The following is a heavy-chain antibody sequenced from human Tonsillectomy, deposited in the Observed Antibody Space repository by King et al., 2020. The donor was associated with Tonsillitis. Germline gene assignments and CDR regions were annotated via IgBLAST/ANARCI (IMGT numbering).Heavy chain of an antibody. CDR1: GGSISSGSYY. Sequence: QLQESGPGLVKPSQTLSLTCTVSGGSISSGSYYWSWIRQPAGKGLEWIGRFYSSGGTDYNPSLKSRATISVDTSKNQFSLKLSSVTAADMAVYYCARGGRVANCGDDCYSPEFFQYWGQGTLVTVSS. V-gene: IGHV4-61*02. CDR2: FYSSGGT. CDR3: ARGGRVANCGDDCYSPEFFQY. D-gene: IGHD2-21*02. J-gene: IGHJ1*01.